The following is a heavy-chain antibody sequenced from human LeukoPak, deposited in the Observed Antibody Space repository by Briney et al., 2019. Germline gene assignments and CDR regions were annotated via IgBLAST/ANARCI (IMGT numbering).Heavy chain of an antibody. J-gene: IGHJ4*02. Sequence: GGSLRLSCAASGFTFSNAWMTWVRHAPGKGLECVARVKSKRDGGTIDYAAPVKGRFTISRDDSKDTLYLQMNSLEIEDAAVYYCTTVGSAWNVDYWGQGTPVTVSS. V-gene: IGHV3-15*01. CDR2: VKSKRDGGTI. D-gene: IGHD1-1*01. CDR3: TTVGSAWNVDY. CDR1: GFTFSNAW.